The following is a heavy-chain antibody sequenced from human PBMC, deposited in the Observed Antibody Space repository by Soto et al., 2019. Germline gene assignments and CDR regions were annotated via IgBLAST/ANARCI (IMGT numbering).Heavy chain of an antibody. CDR1: GYTFTSYG. CDR3: ARDRSKGYCSGGSCLDP. CDR2: ISAYNGNT. J-gene: IGHJ5*02. V-gene: IGHV1-18*01. D-gene: IGHD2-15*01. Sequence: GASVKVSCKASGYTFTSYGISWVRQAPGQGLKWMGWISAYNGNTNYAQKLQGRVTMTTDTSTSTAYMELRSLRSDDTAVYYCARDRSKGYCSGGSCLDPWGQGTLVTVSS.